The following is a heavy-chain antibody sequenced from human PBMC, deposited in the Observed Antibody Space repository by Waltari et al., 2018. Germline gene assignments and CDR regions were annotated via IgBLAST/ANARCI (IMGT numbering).Heavy chain of an antibody. CDR3: ASSGTTVTTGGYWYFDL. D-gene: IGHD4-17*01. J-gene: IGHJ2*01. V-gene: IGHV5-51*01. CDR1: GYSFTSYW. Sequence: EVQLVQSGAEVKKPGASLKISCKGSGYSFTSYWLGCVRQMPGKGLEWMGIIYPGDSDTRYSPSFQGQVTISADKSISTAYLQWSSLKASDTAMYYCASSGTTVTTGGYWYFDLWGRGTLVTVSS. CDR2: IYPGDSDT.